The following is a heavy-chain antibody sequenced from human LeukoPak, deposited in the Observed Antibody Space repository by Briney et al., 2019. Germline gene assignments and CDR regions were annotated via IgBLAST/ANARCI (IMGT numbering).Heavy chain of an antibody. CDR2: ISGRDDST. CDR1: GFTVTNYA. D-gene: IGHD3-9*01. V-gene: IGHV3-23*01. J-gene: IGHJ4*02. CDR3: AKWGDYDILTGYYDPDY. Sequence: GASLRLSCAASGFTVTNYAMYWVRQAPGKGLEWVSAISGRDDSTYYADSVKGRFTISRDTSKNTLFLQMNSLRAEDTAVYYCAKWGDYDILTGYYDPDYWGGGTLVTVSS.